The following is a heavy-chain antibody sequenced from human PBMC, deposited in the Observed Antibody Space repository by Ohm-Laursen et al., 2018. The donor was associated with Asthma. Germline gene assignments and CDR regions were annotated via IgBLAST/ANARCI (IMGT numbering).Heavy chain of an antibody. J-gene: IGHJ6*02. CDR3: ATESYYYDSSGRPQRYYYYGMDV. D-gene: IGHD3-22*01. CDR2: ISSSSSTI. Sequence: SLRLSCAASGFTFSSYSMNWVRQAPGKGLEWVSYISSSSSTIYYADSVKGRFTISRDNSKNTLYLQMNSLRAEDTAVYYCATESYYYDSSGRPQRYYYYGMDVWGQGTTVTVSS. CDR1: GFTFSSYS. V-gene: IGHV3-48*01.